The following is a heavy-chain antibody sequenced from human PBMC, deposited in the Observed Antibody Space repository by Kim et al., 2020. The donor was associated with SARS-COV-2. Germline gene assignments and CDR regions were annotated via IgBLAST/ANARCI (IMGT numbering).Heavy chain of an antibody. V-gene: IGHV4-34*01. CDR3: ARGYPLGYCSSTSCYRVGYYYYGMDV. CDR1: GGSFSGYY. D-gene: IGHD2-2*01. J-gene: IGHJ6*02. CDR2: INHSGST. Sequence: SETLSLTCAVYGGSFSGYYWSWIRQPPGKGLEWIGEINHSGSTNYNPSLKSRVTISVDTSKNQFSLKLSSVTAADTAVYYCARGYPLGYCSSTSCYRVGYYYYGMDVWGQGTTVTVSS.